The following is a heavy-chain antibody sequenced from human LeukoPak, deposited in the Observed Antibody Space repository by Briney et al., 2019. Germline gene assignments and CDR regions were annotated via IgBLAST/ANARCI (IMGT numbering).Heavy chain of an antibody. Sequence: GGSLTLSCAASGFTVSSNYMSWVRQAPGKGLEWVSVIYSGGSTYYADSVKGRFTISRDNSKNTLYLQMNSLRAEDTAVYYCARDPHYDSSGYGAFDIWGQGTMVTVSS. CDR1: GFTVSSNY. V-gene: IGHV3-53*01. J-gene: IGHJ3*02. D-gene: IGHD3-22*01. CDR2: IYSGGST. CDR3: ARDPHYDSSGYGAFDI.